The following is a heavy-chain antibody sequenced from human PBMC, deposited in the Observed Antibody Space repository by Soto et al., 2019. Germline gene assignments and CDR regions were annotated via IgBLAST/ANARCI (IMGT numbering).Heavy chain of an antibody. CDR1: GFTFTGYY. CDR2: INPNTGGT. Sequence: ASVKVSCKASGFTFTGYYMHWVRQAPGQGPEWMGWINPNTGGTKYAQKFQGGITMTRDTSISTAYMEVSRLTSDDTAVYYCARDRNSWPYSWFNLWDQGTLVTVAS. V-gene: IGHV1-2*02. CDR3: ARDRNSWPYSWFNL. D-gene: IGHD4-4*01. J-gene: IGHJ5*01.